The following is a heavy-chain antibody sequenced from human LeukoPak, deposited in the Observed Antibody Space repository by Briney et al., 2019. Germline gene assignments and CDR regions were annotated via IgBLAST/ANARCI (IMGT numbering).Heavy chain of an antibody. CDR2: IYHSGST. CDR3: ARGGGIPFDY. Sequence: SQTLSLTCTVSGGSISSGGYYWSWIRQPPGKGLEWIGYIYHSGSTYYNPSLKSRVTISVDRSKNQFSLKLSSVTAADTAVYYCARGGGIPFDYWGQGTLVTVSS. D-gene: IGHD6-13*01. J-gene: IGHJ4*02. CDR1: GGSISSGGYY. V-gene: IGHV4-30-2*01.